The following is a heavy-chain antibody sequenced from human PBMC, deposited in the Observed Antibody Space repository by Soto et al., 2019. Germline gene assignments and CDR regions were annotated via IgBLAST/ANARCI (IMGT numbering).Heavy chain of an antibody. J-gene: IGHJ6*02. V-gene: IGHV4-31*03. CDR2: IYYSGST. Sequence: PSETLSLTCTVSGGSISSGGYYWSWIRQHPGKGLEWIGYIYYSGSTYYNPSLKSRVTISVDTSKNQFSLKLSSVTAADTAVYYCARGVYYDILTGYYYYYGMDVWGQGTTVTVSS. CDR3: ARGVYYDILTGYYYYYGMDV. CDR1: GGSISSGGYY. D-gene: IGHD3-9*01.